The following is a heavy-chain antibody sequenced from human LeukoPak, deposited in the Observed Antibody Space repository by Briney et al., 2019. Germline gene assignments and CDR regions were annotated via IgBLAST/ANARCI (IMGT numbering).Heavy chain of an antibody. CDR3: ARAYDISGFYLDY. V-gene: IGHV1-2*02. Sequence: ASVKVSCKASGYTFINYGITWVRQAPGQGLEWMGWINPNSGGTNYAQKFQGRVTMTRDTSISTAYMELSRLRSDDTAVYYCARAYDISGFYLDYWGQGTLVTVSS. D-gene: IGHD3-22*01. J-gene: IGHJ4*02. CDR2: INPNSGGT. CDR1: GYTFINYG.